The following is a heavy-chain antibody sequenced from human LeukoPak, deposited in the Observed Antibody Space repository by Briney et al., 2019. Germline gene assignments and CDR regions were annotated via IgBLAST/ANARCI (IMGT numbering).Heavy chain of an antibody. CDR2: ISYDGSNK. D-gene: IGHD3-3*01. V-gene: IGHV3-30-3*01. CDR3: ARAWGNDYDLNY. J-gene: IGHJ4*02. CDR1: GFTFSSYA. Sequence: GGSLRLSCAASGFTFSSYAMHWVRQAPGKGLEWVAVISYDGSNKYYADSVKGRFTISRDNSKNTLYLQMNSLRAEDTAVYYCARAWGNDYDLNYWGRGTLVTVSS.